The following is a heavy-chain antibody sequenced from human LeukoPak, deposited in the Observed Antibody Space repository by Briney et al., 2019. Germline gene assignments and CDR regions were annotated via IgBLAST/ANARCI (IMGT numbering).Heavy chain of an antibody. J-gene: IGHJ4*02. V-gene: IGHV5-51*01. CDR2: IYPGDSDT. Sequence: GESLEISCKGSGYSFTSYWIGWVRQMSGKGLELIGIIYPGDSDTRYSPSFQGQVTISADKSISTAYLQWSRPKASDTAMYYCARTRVKMETRGFDYWGQGTLVTVSS. CDR3: ARTRVKMETRGFDY. D-gene: IGHD5-24*01. CDR1: GYSFTSYW.